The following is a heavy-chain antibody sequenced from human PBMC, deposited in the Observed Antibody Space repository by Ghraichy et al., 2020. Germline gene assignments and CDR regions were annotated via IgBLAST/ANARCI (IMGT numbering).Heavy chain of an antibody. CDR3: ARAGRRGYSGYVLGY. J-gene: IGHJ4*02. CDR2: IYYSGST. CDR1: GGSVSSGSYY. V-gene: IGHV4-61*01. Sequence: SETLSLTCTVSGGSVSSGSYYWSWIRQPPGKGLEWIGYIYYSGSTNYNPSLKSRVTISVDTSKNQFSLKLSSVTAADTAVYYCARAGRRGYSGYVLGYWGQGTLVTVSS. D-gene: IGHD5-12*01.